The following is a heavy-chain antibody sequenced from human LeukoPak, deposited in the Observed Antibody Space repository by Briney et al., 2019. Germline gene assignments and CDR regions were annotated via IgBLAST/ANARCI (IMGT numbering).Heavy chain of an antibody. V-gene: IGHV4-4*07. CDR1: GGSINNYY. Sequence: PSETQSLTCTLSGGSINNYYWNWIRQPAGGGLGWIGRIYTRGSTRYNPSLRGRVTMSVDMSKNQFSLNLNSVTAADTAVYYCARDQSGSGGHNNDAFDIWGQGTMVTVSS. CDR3: ARDQSGSGGHNNDAFDI. D-gene: IGHD3-16*01. J-gene: IGHJ3*02. CDR2: IYTRGST.